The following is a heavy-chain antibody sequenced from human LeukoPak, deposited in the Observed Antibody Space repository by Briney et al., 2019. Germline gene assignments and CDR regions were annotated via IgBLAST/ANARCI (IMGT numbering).Heavy chain of an antibody. CDR1: GFTLSSYW. D-gene: IGHD6-6*01. Sequence: GGSLRLSCAASGFTLSSYWMSWVRQAPGKGLEWVANINQDGSEKSYVDSVKGRFTISRDNAKNSLFLQMNSLGAEDTAVYYCARINSSSSPHFDYWGQGTLVTVSS. CDR3: ARINSSSSPHFDY. J-gene: IGHJ4*02. V-gene: IGHV3-7*01. CDR2: INQDGSEK.